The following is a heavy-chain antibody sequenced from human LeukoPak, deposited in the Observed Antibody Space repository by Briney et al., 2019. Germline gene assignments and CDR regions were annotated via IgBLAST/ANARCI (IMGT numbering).Heavy chain of an antibody. CDR3: ARDPVAAGFDRWFDP. CDR1: GFTFSSYA. J-gene: IGHJ5*02. Sequence: GRSLRLSCVASGFTFSSYAMHWVRQAPGKGLEWVSYISSSDNSIYYADSVKGRFTISRDNAKNSLYLQMNSLRAEDTAVYYCARDPVAAGFDRWFDPWGQGTLVTVSS. CDR2: ISSSDNSI. V-gene: IGHV3-48*03. D-gene: IGHD2-21*01.